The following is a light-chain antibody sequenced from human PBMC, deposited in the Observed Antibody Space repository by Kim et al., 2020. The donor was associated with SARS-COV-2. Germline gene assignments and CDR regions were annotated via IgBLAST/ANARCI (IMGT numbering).Light chain of an antibody. CDR1: SSDVGGYNY. Sequence: QSALTQPASVSGSPGQSITISCTGTSSDVGGYNYVSWYQQHPGKAPKLMIYVVSNRPSGVSNRFSGSKSGNTASLTISGLQAEDEADYYCSSYASGTTPVVFGGGTQLTVL. CDR2: VVS. CDR3: SSYASGTTPVV. V-gene: IGLV2-14*03. J-gene: IGLJ2*01.